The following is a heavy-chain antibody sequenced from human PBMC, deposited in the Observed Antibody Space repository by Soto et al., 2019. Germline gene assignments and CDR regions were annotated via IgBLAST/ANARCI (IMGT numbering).Heavy chain of an antibody. CDR3: TRGPRYTAGYYRDWFDL. CDR1: GYTFTDYG. J-gene: IGHJ5*02. Sequence: QVQIEQSGGEVRKPGASVKVSCKASGYTFTDYGITWVRQAPGKGPEWMGWISCHNGNTSHAQKFQDRVTMSTETSTRTAYMELRSLISEDTAVYYCTRGPRYTAGYYRDWFDLWGQGTLVTVSS. D-gene: IGHD3-16*02. V-gene: IGHV1-18*01. CDR2: ISCHNGNT.